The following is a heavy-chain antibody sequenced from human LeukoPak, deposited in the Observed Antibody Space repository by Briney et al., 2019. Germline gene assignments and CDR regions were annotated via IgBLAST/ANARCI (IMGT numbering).Heavy chain of an antibody. CDR1: GYTFTSYY. D-gene: IGHD6-6*01. CDR2: INPSGGST. V-gene: IGHV1-46*01. J-gene: IGHJ4*02. Sequence: ASVKVSCKASGYTFTSYYMHWVRQAPGQGLEWMGIINPSGGSTSYAQKFQGRVTMTRDTSTSTVYKELSSLRSEDTAVYYCASSQLVRKSYFDYWGQGTLVTVSS. CDR3: ASSQLVRKSYFDY.